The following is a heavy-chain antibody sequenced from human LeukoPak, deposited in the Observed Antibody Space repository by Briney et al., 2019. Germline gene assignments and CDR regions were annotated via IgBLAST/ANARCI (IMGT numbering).Heavy chain of an antibody. CDR1: GFTFSSYA. CDR2: ISGSGGST. V-gene: IGHV3-23*01. D-gene: IGHD3-16*01. J-gene: IGHJ6*03. CDR3: AKGQTGYDWAYYYYMDV. Sequence: PGGSLRLSXAASGFTFSSYAMSWVRQAPGKGLEWVSAISGSGGSTDYADSVKGRFTISRDNSKDTLYLQMNSLRAEDTAVYYCAKGQTGYDWAYYYYMDVWGKGTTVTVSS.